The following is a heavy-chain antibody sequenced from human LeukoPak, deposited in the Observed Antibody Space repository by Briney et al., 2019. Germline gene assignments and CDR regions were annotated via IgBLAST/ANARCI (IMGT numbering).Heavy chain of an antibody. CDR2: IYPGDSDT. V-gene: IGHV5-51*01. J-gene: IGHJ4*02. CDR1: GYSFSSYW. D-gene: IGHD3-22*01. CDR3: ARQLINSPCYYDSSGYVY. Sequence: GESQQICCKGSGYSFSSYWSGWGRQMPGKGLERMGIIYPGDSDTRYSPSIQGQVTISADKSISTAYLQWSSLKASDTAMYYCARQLINSPCYYDSSGYVYWGQGTLVTVSS.